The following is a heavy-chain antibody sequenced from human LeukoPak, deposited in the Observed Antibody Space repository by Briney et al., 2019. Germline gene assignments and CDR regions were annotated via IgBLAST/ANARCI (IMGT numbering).Heavy chain of an antibody. CDR2: INRDESST. V-gene: IGHV3-74*01. CDR1: GFTFSNYW. Sequence: PGGSLRLSCAASGFTFSNYWMHWVRQAPGKGLVWVSHINRDESSTNYADSVKGRFTVSRDNAKNTLSLQMTSLRAEATAVYYCPRGFLCSGGSCYDTLFYYWGQGTLVTVSS. J-gene: IGHJ4*02. D-gene: IGHD2-15*01. CDR3: PRGFLCSGGSCYDTLFYY.